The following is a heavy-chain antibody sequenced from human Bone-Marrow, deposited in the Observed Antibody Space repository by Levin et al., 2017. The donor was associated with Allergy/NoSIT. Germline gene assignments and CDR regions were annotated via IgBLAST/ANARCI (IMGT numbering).Heavy chain of an antibody. Sequence: SVKVSCKASGGTFSSYTISWVRQAPGQGLEWMGRIIPILGIANYAQKFQGRVTITADKSTSTAYMELSSLRSEDTAVYYCASDFGLRMGYYYYMDVWGKGTTVTVSS. CDR1: GGTFSSYT. D-gene: IGHD3-3*01. V-gene: IGHV1-69*02. CDR3: ASDFGLRMGYYYYMDV. J-gene: IGHJ6*03. CDR2: IIPILGIA.